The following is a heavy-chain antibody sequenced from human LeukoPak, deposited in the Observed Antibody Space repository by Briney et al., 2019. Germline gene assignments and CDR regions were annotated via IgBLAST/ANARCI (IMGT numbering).Heavy chain of an antibody. V-gene: IGHV3-21*01. CDR1: GFTFSSYS. Sequence: PGGSLRLSCAASGFTFSSYSMNWVRQAPGKGLEWVSSISSSSSYIYYADSVKGRFTISRDNSKNTLYLQMNSLRAEDTAVYYCTRDMGGTYFDYWGQGTLVTVSS. D-gene: IGHD1-26*01. J-gene: IGHJ4*02. CDR2: ISSSSSYI. CDR3: TRDMGGTYFDY.